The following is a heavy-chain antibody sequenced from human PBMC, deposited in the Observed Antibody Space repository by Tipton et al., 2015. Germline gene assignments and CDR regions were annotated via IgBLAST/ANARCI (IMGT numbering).Heavy chain of an antibody. CDR3: AIKKAPTKLGYCSGVSCPYYYYGMDV. CDR1: GGTFSSYA. V-gene: IGHV1-69*06. J-gene: IGHJ6*02. Sequence: QSGPEVKKPGSSVKVSCKASGGTFSSYAISWVRQAPGQGLEWMGGIIPIFGTANYAQKFQGRVTITADKSTSTAHMELSSLRSEDTAVYYCAIKKAPTKLGYCSGVSCPYYYYGMDVWGQGTTVTVSS. D-gene: IGHD2-15*01. CDR2: IIPIFGTA.